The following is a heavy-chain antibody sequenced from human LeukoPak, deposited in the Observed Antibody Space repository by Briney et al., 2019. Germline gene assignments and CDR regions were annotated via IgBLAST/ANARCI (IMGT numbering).Heavy chain of an antibody. Sequence: TGGSLRLSCAASGFTFSRYGMHWVRQAPGKGLEWVAIISYDGSNKYYADSVKGRFTISRDNSKNTPYLQMNGLRAEDTAVYYCAKDRSHSWTFDYWGQGTLVTVSS. V-gene: IGHV3-30*18. CDR3: AKDRSHSWTFDY. J-gene: IGHJ4*02. CDR1: GFTFSRYG. D-gene: IGHD6-13*01. CDR2: ISYDGSNK.